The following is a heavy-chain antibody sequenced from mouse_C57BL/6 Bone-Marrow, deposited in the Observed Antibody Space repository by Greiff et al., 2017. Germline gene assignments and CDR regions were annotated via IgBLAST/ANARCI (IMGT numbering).Heavy chain of an antibody. J-gene: IGHJ1*03. CDR1: GYTFTSYW. CDR3: ARDYGSSFYWYFDV. CDR2: IHPNSGST. V-gene: IGHV1-64*01. Sequence: QVQLQQPGAELVKPGASVKLSCKASGYTFTSYWMHWVKQRPGQGLEWIGMIHPNSGSTNYNEKFKSKATLTVDKSSSTAYMQLSSLTSEDSAVYYCARDYGSSFYWYFDVWGTGTTGTVSS. D-gene: IGHD1-1*01.